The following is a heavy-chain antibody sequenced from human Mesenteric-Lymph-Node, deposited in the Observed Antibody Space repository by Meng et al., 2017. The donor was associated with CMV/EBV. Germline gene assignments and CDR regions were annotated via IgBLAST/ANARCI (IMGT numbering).Heavy chain of an antibody. V-gene: IGHV6-1*01. J-gene: IGHJ4*02. CDR1: GVSFSINIVA. D-gene: IGHD3-16*01. CDR2: TFYRSKWYN. CDR3: ARDRYYFDF. Sequence: CAISGVSFSINIVAWNWIRQSPSRGLEWLGRTFYRSKWYNDYAVSVKSRITINPDTSKNQFSLQLNSVTPEDTAVYYCARDRYYFDFWGQGTLVTVSS.